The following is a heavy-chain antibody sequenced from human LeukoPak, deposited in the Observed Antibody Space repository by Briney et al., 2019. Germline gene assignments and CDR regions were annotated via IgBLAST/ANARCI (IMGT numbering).Heavy chain of an antibody. Sequence: ASVKVSCKASGYTFTSYAMHWVRQAPGQRLEWMGWSNAGNGNTKYSQEFQGRVTITRDTSASTAYMELSSLRSEDTAVYYCARAGYSSSWFDPWGQGTLVTVSS. CDR1: GYTFTSYA. V-gene: IGHV1-3*02. J-gene: IGHJ5*02. CDR3: ARAGYSSSWFDP. D-gene: IGHD6-13*01. CDR2: SNAGNGNT.